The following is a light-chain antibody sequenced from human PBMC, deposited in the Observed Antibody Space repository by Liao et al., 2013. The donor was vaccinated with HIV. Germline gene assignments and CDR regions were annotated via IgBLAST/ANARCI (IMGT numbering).Light chain of an antibody. V-gene: IGLV3-21*01. CDR3: QTWDSSTVV. Sequence: SYVLTQPPSVSVAPGKTARITCAGNNIGIKRVHWYVQKSGQAPVLVIYSDLYRPSGIPERFSGSNSGNTATLTITGTQALDEADYYCQTWDSSTVVFGGGTKLTVL. CDR1: NIGIKR. J-gene: IGLJ3*02. CDR2: SDL.